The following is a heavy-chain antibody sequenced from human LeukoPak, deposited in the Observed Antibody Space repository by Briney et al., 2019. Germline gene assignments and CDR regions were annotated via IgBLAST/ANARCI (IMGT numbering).Heavy chain of an antibody. J-gene: IGHJ4*02. CDR1: GGSFSGYY. V-gene: IGHV4-34*01. CDR2: INHSGST. CDR3: ARGARRGYSGYVHYFDY. D-gene: IGHD5-12*01. Sequence: SETLSLTCAVYGGSFSGYYWSWIRQPPGKGLEWIGEINHSGSTNYNPSLKSRVTISVDTSKNQFPLKLSSVTAADTAVYYCARGARRGYSGYVHYFDYWGQGTLVTVSS.